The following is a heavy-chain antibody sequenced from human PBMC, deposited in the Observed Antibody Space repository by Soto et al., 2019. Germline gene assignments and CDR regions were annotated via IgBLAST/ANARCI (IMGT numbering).Heavy chain of an antibody. Sequence: QITLKESGPTLVKPTQTLTLTCIVSGFSLSTNGVGVGWIRQPPGKALEWLAIVYWNDDKRYSPSLESRLTIARDASKKQVVLTMTNMDPVDTATYYCAHRHFNKVAYFDYWGQGTLVTVSS. CDR2: VYWNDDK. CDR1: GFSLSTNGVG. CDR3: AHRHFNKVAYFDY. V-gene: IGHV2-5*01. J-gene: IGHJ4*02.